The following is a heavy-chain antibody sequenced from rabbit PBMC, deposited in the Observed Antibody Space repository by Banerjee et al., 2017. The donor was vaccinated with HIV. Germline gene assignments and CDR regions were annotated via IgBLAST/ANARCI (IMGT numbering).Heavy chain of an antibody. Sequence: QEQLEESGGDLVKPGAFLTLTCTASGFSFSSSYHICWVRQAPEKGLEWIACINVATGKPVYATWAKGRFTISRTSSTTVTLRMTSLTAADTAAYFCARDLVGVIGWNFYLWGPGTLVTVS. CDR3: ARDLVGVIGWNFYL. V-gene: IGHV1S45*01. J-gene: IGHJ4*01. CDR2: INVATGKP. CDR1: GFSFSSSYH. D-gene: IGHD1-1*01.